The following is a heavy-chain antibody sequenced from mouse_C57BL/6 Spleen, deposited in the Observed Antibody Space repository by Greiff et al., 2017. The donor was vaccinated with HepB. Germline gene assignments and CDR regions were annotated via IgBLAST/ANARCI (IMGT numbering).Heavy chain of an antibody. CDR2: IDPSDSYT. CDR1: GYTFTSYC. V-gene: IGHV1-69*01. J-gene: IGHJ4*01. CDR3: AQYYYAMDY. Sequence: QVQLQQPGPELVMPGASVNLSCKASGYTFTSYCLHWVKLRPVHGLEWIGDIDPSDSYTNYNQKFKGKSTLTVDKSSSTAYMQLSSLTSEDSAVYYCAQYYYAMDYWGQGTSVTVSS.